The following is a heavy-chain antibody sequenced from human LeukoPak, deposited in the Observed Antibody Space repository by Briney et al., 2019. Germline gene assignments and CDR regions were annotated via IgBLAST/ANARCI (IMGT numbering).Heavy chain of an antibody. CDR2: IIPIFGTA. Sequence: SVKVSCKASGGTFSSYAISWVRQAPGQGLEWMGGIIPIFGTANYAQKFQGRVTTTTDESTSTAYMELSSLRSEDTAVYYCARDGTGTVGYFQHWGQGTLVTVSS. CDR3: ARDGTGTVGYFQH. D-gene: IGHD1-14*01. V-gene: IGHV1-69*05. J-gene: IGHJ1*01. CDR1: GGTFSSYA.